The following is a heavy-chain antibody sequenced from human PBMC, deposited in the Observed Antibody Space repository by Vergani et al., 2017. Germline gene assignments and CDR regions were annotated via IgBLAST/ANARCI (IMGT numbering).Heavy chain of an antibody. J-gene: IGHJ3*02. CDR3: ARDRDDRDAFDI. CDR2: INAGNGDT. CDR1: GYPFISFA. Sequence: QVQLVQSGAEVKQPGASVKVSCKASGYPFISFAIHWVRQAPGQRLEWMGWINAGNGDTKYSQKFQGRVTITRDTSASTAYMELSSLRSDDTAVYYCARDRDDRDAFDIWGQGTMVTVSS. V-gene: IGHV1-3*01. D-gene: IGHD1-1*01.